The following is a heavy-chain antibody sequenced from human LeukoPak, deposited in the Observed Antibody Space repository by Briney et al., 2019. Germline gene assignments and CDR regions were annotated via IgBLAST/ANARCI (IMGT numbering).Heavy chain of an antibody. V-gene: IGHV3-21*04. Sequence: PGGSLRLSCAASGFTFSSYNMNWVRQAPGKGLEWVSSISSSSYIYYADSVKGRFTISRDNATNSLYLQMNSLRAEDPALYYCARGSHLELDYFDYWGQGNLVTVSS. CDR2: ISSSSYI. D-gene: IGHD1-7*01. CDR3: ARGSHLELDYFDY. J-gene: IGHJ4*02. CDR1: GFTFSSYN.